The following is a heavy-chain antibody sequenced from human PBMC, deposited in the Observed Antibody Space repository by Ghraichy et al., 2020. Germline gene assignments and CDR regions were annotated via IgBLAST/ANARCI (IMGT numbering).Heavy chain of an antibody. CDR2: IYHSGST. Sequence: SETLSLTCAVSGYSISSGYYWGWIRQPPGKGLEWIGSIYHSGSTYYNPSLKSRVTISVDTSKNQFSLKLSSVTAADTAVYYCARSRIVVVPAANWIDYWGQGTLVTVSS. J-gene: IGHJ4*02. CDR1: GYSISSGYY. D-gene: IGHD2-2*01. CDR3: ARSRIVVVPAANWIDY. V-gene: IGHV4-38-2*01.